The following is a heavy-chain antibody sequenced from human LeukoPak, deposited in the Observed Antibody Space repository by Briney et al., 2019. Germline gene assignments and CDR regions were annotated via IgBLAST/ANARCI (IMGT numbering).Heavy chain of an antibody. Sequence: GGSLRLSCAASGFTFSSYAMSWVRQAPGKGLEWVSGISGSGDGTYYADSVKGRFTISRDNSMNTLYLQMNSLRSEDTAVYYCARGQGDYYGSGSYNPWGQGTLVTVSS. CDR3: ARGQGDYYGSGSYNP. CDR1: GFTFSSYA. J-gene: IGHJ5*02. V-gene: IGHV3-23*01. CDR2: ISGSGDGT. D-gene: IGHD3-10*01.